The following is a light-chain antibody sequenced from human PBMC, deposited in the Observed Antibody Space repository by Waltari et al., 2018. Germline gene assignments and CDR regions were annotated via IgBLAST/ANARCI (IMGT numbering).Light chain of an antibody. CDR3: CSYAGTTSWL. CDR1: SSDVGDYNL. Sequence: QSALTQPASVSGSPGQSITISCTGTSSDVGDYNLVSWYQQHAGQVPKLLIYEVNRRPSGFSTRFSGSRSGNTASLTISGLQAEDEATYFCCSYAGTTSWLFGGGTKVTVL. CDR2: EVN. V-gene: IGLV2-23*02. J-gene: IGLJ3*02.